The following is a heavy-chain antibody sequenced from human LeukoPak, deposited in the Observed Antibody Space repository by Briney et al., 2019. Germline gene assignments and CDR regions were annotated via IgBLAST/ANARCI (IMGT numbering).Heavy chain of an antibody. CDR3: ARSSAQVAAVLGV. V-gene: IGHV4-61*01. CDR1: GGSVSSSNYY. J-gene: IGHJ4*02. D-gene: IGHD6-13*01. CDR2: IYYSGST. Sequence: SETLSLTCTVSGGSVSSSNYYWSWIRQPPGKGLEWIGYIYYSGSTVYNPSLKSRVSMLVDTSKNRFSLKLSSVTAADTAVYYCARSSAQVAAVLGVWGQGTLVTVSS.